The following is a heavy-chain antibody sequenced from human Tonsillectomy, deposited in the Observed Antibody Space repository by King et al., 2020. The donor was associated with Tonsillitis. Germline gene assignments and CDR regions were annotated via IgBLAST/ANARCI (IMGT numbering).Heavy chain of an antibody. D-gene: IGHD6-19*01. CDR1: GYSISSGYY. CDR2: IYHSGGP. CDR3: ARGGRYGDSGGLVGIDY. J-gene: IGHJ4*02. Sequence: QLQESGPGLVKPSETLSLTCAVSGYSISSGYYWGWIRQPPGKGLEWIGCIYHSGGPYYNPSLKSRVTISVDTSKNQFSRKLSSVTAADTAVYYCARGGRYGDSGGLVGIDYWGQGTLVTVSS. V-gene: IGHV4-38-2*01.